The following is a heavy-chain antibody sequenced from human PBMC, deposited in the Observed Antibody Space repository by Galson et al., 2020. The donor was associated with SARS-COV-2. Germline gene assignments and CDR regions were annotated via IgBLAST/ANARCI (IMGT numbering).Heavy chain of an antibody. CDR1: GYTFTSYT. CDR2: ISPNNGNT. V-gene: IGHV1-18*01. D-gene: IGHD3-3*01. J-gene: IGHJ3*02. Sequence: ASVKVSCKASGYTFTSYTITWVRQAPGQGLEWMGWISPNNGNTNYVQKLQGRVTMTTDTSTSTAYMELRSLRSDDTAVYYCARLTSFGALGASDIWGQGTMVTVSS. CDR3: ARLTSFGALGASDI.